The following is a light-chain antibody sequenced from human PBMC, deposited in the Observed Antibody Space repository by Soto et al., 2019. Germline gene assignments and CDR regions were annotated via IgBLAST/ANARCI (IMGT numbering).Light chain of an antibody. Sequence: DIQMTQSPSSLSASVGDRVTITCRASQSISSYLNWYQQKPGKAPKLLIYAASSLQSGVPSRFSGSGSGRDFTLTIRSLQPEDFATYYCQQSYTTRQYTVGPGTKVDIK. J-gene: IGKJ2*01. CDR3: QQSYTTRQYT. CDR1: QSISSY. CDR2: AAS. V-gene: IGKV1-39*01.